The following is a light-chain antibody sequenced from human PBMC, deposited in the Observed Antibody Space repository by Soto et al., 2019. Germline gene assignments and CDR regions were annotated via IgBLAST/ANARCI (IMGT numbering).Light chain of an antibody. CDR2: GAS. CDR3: QQYNNWPAGT. Sequence: EIVMTQSPATLSVSPGERATLSCRSSQSVSRNIAWYQQKPGQAPRLLIYGASTRATGIPARFSGSASGTEFTLTISSLQSEDFAVYYCQQYNNWPAGTFGQGTKVDIK. CDR1: QSVSRN. J-gene: IGKJ1*01. V-gene: IGKV3-15*01.